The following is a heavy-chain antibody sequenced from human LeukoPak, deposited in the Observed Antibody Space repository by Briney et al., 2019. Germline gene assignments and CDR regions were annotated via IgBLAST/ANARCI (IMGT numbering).Heavy chain of an antibody. V-gene: IGHV3-73*01. Sequence: PGGSLRLSCAASGFTFSGSAMHWVRQASGEGLEWVGRIRSKANSYATAYAASVKGRFTISRDDSKNTAYPQMNSLKTEDTAVYYCARVHGAYPFDYWGQGTLVTVSS. J-gene: IGHJ4*02. CDR2: IRSKANSYAT. CDR1: GFTFSGSA. CDR3: ARVHGAYPFDY. D-gene: IGHD4/OR15-4a*01.